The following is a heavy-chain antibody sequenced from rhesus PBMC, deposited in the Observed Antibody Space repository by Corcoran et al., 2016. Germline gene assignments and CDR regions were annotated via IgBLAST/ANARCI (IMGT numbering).Heavy chain of an antibody. J-gene: IGHJ5-1*01. D-gene: IGHD1-1-1*01. CDR3: ALRYEV. V-gene: IGHV4S11*01. CDR1: GGSIRSNY. Sequence: QVQLQESGPGLVKPSATLSLTCAVSGGSIRSNYWSWIRQAPGRGLEWIGYIYSSGSTYYNPSLKSRVTLSVDTSKSQFSLKLTSVTAADTAVYYCALRYEVWGPGVLVTVSS. CDR2: IYSSGST.